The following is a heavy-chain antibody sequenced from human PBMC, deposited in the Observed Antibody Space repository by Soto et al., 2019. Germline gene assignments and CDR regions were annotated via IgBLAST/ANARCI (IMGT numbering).Heavy chain of an antibody. D-gene: IGHD3-22*01. CDR1: GYRFTHYV. V-gene: IGHV1-3*01. Sequence: QVQLVQSGTEVKKPGASVKVSCKASGYRFTHYVIHWVRQAPRQRLEWMGWIGAGDGKTYYSQNFQGRVTITKDTSASTAYMELSSLISEDTAVYYCVRDYASDSGVHLDFWGQGTLVTVSS. CDR3: VRDYASDSGVHLDF. CDR2: IGAGDGKT. J-gene: IGHJ4*02.